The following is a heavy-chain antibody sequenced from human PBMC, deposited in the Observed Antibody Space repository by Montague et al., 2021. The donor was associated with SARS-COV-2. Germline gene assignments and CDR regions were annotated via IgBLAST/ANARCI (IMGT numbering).Heavy chain of an antibody. CDR2: VSHRGTS. CDR1: GGSFSDYY. D-gene: IGHD3-22*01. V-gene: IGHV4-34*01. J-gene: IGHJ4*02. Sequence: SETLSLTCAVYGGSFSDYYWSWIRQPPGKGLEWIGEVSHRGTSNYNPSLKSRVSISVDTSKNQFSLYLSSVTAADTAVYYCARGRQHLNMTVVVMTGGEYYFDYWGQGTLVTVSS. CDR3: ARGRQHLNMTVVVMTGGEYYFDY.